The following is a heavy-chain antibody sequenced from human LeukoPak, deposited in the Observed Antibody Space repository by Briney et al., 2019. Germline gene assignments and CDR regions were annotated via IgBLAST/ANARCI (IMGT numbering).Heavy chain of an antibody. D-gene: IGHD1-7*01. V-gene: IGHV3-21*01. Sequence: GGSLRLSCAASGFTFSSHSMNWVRQAPGKGLEWVSSISSSSSYIYYADSVKGRFTISRDNAKNSLFLQMNSLRAEDTAVYYCARGQENYGYTFDYWGQGTLVTVSS. CDR1: GFTFSSHS. J-gene: IGHJ4*02. CDR3: ARGQENYGYTFDY. CDR2: ISSSSSYI.